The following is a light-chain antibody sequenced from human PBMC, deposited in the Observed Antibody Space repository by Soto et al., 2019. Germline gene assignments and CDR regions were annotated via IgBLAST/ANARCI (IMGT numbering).Light chain of an antibody. V-gene: IGKV1-5*01. J-gene: IGKJ1*01. CDR1: QSISSW. CDR2: DAS. CDR3: QQYHTYWT. Sequence: IQMTQSPSTLSASVGDSVTFTCRASQSISSWLAWYQQKPGKAPKLLIYDASSLESGVPSRFSGSGSGTEFTLTISRLEADDYATFDCQQYHTYWTFGQGTKVDI.